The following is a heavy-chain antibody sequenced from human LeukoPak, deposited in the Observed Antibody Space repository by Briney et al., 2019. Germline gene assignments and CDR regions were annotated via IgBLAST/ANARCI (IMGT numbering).Heavy chain of an antibody. J-gene: IGHJ4*02. CDR1: GFTFSSYS. CDR3: ARRPYYYDSLDY. V-gene: IGHV3-21*01. Sequence: GGSLRLSCAASGFTFSSYSMNWVRQAPGKGLEWVSSISSSSSYIYYADSVKGRFIISRDNAKNSLYLQMNSLRAEDTAVYYCARRPYYYDSLDYWGQGTLVTVSS. D-gene: IGHD3-22*01. CDR2: ISSSSSYI.